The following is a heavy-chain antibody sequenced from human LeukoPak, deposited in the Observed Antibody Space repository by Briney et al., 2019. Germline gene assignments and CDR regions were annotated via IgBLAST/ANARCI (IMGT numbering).Heavy chain of an antibody. CDR1: GGSINSYY. CDR2: IYYSGST. Sequence: SETLSLTCTVSGGSINSYYWSWIRQPPGKGLEWNEYIYYSGSTNYNPSLKSRVTISVDTSKNQFSLKLSSVTAADTAVYYCARGGYSGYDYVLPYDYWGQGILVTVSS. D-gene: IGHD5-12*01. J-gene: IGHJ4*02. CDR3: ARGGYSGYDYVLPYDY. V-gene: IGHV4-59*01.